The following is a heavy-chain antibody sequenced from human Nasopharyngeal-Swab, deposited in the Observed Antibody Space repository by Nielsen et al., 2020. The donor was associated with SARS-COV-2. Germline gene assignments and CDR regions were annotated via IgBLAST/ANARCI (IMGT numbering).Heavy chain of an antibody. V-gene: IGHV3-21*01. CDR2: ISSDSGAK. D-gene: IGHD3-22*01. J-gene: IGHJ4*02. CDR3: LRGDRRDY. CDR1: GFSFSTYT. Sequence: GESLKISCAASGFSFSTYTMNWVRQAPGKGQEWLSSISSDSGAKYHADSVKGRFTISRDNAKNSLYLEINSLRAEDTAVYYCLRGDRRDYWGPGTLVSVSS.